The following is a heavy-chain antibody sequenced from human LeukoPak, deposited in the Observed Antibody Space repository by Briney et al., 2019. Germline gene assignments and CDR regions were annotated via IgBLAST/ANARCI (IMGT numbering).Heavy chain of an antibody. CDR3: DVWFDP. D-gene: IGHD1-1*01. Sequence: SETLSLTCAVSGDSISSGPYSWSWIRQPPGKGLEWIGYIYHSGSTDYNPSLRSRVTISVDKSRNQFSLKLTSVTAADTAVSRTDVWFDPWGQGTLVTVSS. CDR1: GDSISSGPYS. CDR2: IYHSGST. V-gene: IGHV4-30-2*01. J-gene: IGHJ5*02.